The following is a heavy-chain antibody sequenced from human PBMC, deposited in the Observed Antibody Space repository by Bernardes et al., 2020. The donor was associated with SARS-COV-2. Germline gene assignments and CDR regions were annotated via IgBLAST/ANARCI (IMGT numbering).Heavy chain of an antibody. V-gene: IGHV3-66*02. CDR2: IFSAGGT. CDR1: GFTGRRND. D-gene: IGHD2-15*01. CDR3: ARAPTEYCSGDGCYSHVDYFYYGMDV. J-gene: IGHJ6*02. Sequence: GGVLRLSCAAPGFTGRRNDMSWVPPAPGKGLEGVSGIFSAGGTKYAESGGGRFTLSRDNSKNTLNLQMDSLRTEDTAVYYCARAPTEYCSGDGCYSHVDYFYYGMDVWGQGTTVTVSS.